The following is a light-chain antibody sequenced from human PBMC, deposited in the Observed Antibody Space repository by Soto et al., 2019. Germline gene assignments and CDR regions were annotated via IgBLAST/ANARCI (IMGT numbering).Light chain of an antibody. CDR2: AAS. J-gene: IGKJ1*01. CDR1: QSISSY. CDR3: QQSHSTPPT. Sequence: DIQMTQSPSSLSASVGDRVTITCRASQSISSYLNWYQQKPGKAPKLLIYAASNLRSGVPSRFSGSGSGTDSTLTISRLQPEDFATYYCQQSHSTPPTFAQGTKVEIK. V-gene: IGKV1-39*01.